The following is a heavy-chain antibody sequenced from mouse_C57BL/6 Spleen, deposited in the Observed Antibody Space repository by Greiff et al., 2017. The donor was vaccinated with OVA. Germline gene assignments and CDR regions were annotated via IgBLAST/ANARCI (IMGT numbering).Heavy chain of an antibody. D-gene: IGHD4-1*01. J-gene: IGHJ4*01. CDR2: INPNYGTT. CDR1: GYSFTDYN. CDR3: ASWDGYAMDY. Sequence: EVKLMESGPELVKPGASVKISCKASGYSFTDYNMNWVKQSNGKSLEWIGVINPNYGTTSYNQKFKGKATLTVDQSSSTAYMQLNSLTSEDSAVYYCASWDGYAMDYWGQGTSVTVSS. V-gene: IGHV1-39*01.